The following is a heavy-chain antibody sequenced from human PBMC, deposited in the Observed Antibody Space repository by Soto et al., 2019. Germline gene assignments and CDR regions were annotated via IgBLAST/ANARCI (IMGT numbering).Heavy chain of an antibody. V-gene: IGHV4-59*08. CDR1: GGSISGHY. J-gene: IGHJ4*01. CDR2: VFSTGST. D-gene: IGHD2-8*01. CDR3: ARTAAGYAPFEH. Sequence: SETLSLTCTVSGGSISGHYWNWIRQPPGKGLEWVGRVFSTGSTDYNPSLKNRVTISAGTSKTLVSLRLSSVTAADIAVYYCARTAAGYAPFEHWGHGTPVTV.